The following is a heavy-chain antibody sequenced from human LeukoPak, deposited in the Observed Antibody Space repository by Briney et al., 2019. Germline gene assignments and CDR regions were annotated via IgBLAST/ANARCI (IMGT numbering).Heavy chain of an antibody. V-gene: IGHV3-23*01. Sequence: GGSLRLSCAASGFTFSSYAMSWVRQAPGQGLDWLSSIGGSGGSTYYADSVKGRFTISRDNSKNTLYLQMNSLRAEDTAVYYCAKVGQQLVFLDAFDIWGQGTMVTVSS. CDR3: AKVGQQLVFLDAFDI. J-gene: IGHJ3*02. CDR2: IGGSGGST. CDR1: GFTFSSYA. D-gene: IGHD6-13*01.